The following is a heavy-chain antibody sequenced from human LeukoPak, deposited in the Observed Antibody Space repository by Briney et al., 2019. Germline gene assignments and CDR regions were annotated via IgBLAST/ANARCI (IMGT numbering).Heavy chain of an antibody. J-gene: IGHJ6*02. CDR3: ARGGNIVVVPAAMGRRYYYYGMDV. D-gene: IGHD2-2*01. Sequence: SETLSLTCTVSGGSISSSSYYWGWIRQPPGKGLEWIGSIYYSGSTYYNPSLKSRVTISLDTSKNQFSLKLTSVTAADTAVYYCARGGNIVVVPAAMGRRYYYYGMDVWGQGTTVTVSS. V-gene: IGHV4-39*07. CDR1: GGSISSSSYY. CDR2: IYYSGST.